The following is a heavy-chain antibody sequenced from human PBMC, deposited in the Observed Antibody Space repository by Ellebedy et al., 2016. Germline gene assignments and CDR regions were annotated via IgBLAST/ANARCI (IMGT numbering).Heavy chain of an antibody. V-gene: IGHV1-69*04. Sequence: ASVKVSCKASGYTFTSYGISWVRQAPGQGLEWMGRIIPILGIANYAQKFQGRVTITADKSTSTAYMELSSLRSEDTAVYYCATDQGQGQLLSHYYYYYGMDVWGQGTTVTVSS. CDR2: IIPILGIA. CDR1: GYTFTSYG. CDR3: ATDQGQGQLLSHYYYYYGMDV. J-gene: IGHJ6*02. D-gene: IGHD2-2*01.